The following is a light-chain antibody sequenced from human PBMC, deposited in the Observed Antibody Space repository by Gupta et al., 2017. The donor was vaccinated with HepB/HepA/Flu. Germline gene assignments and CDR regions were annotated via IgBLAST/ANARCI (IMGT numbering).Light chain of an antibody. CDR1: NSDVGGYNY. CDR3: SSYSSTSTVV. CDR2: DVS. V-gene: IGLV2-14*03. J-gene: IGLJ2*01. Sequence: SALTQPASVSGAPGQSITISCTGTNSDVGGYNYVSWYQQLPGEAPKLMIYDVSNRPAGVSNRFSGSKSGNTASLTISGLRAEDEADYYCSSYSSTSTVVFGGGTELTVL.